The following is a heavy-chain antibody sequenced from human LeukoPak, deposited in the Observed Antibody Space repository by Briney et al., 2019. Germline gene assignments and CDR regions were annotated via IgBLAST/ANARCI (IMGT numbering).Heavy chain of an antibody. CDR1: GGSISSYY. CDR3: ARMYRGGNSCPFDP. Sequence: SETLSLTCTVSGGSISSYYWSWIRQSPGEGLEWIGYIHYTGNTKYNPSLKSRVTISVDTSKNQFSLNLTSVSAADTAVYYCARMYRGGNSCPFDPWGQGTLVTGSS. V-gene: IGHV4-59*01. D-gene: IGHD4-23*01. J-gene: IGHJ5*02. CDR2: IHYTGNT.